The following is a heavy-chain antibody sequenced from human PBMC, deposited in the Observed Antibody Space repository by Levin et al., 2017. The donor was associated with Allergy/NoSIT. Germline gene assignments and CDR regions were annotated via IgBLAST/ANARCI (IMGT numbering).Heavy chain of an antibody. V-gene: IGHV1-46*01. CDR1: GYTFTSYY. J-gene: IGHJ6*02. CDR2: INPSGGST. Sequence: ASVKVSCKASGYTFTSYYMHWVRQAPGQGLEWMGIINPSGGSTSYAQKFQGRVTMTRDTSTSTVYMELSSLRSEDTAVYYCARDHITGTTGGIRYYYYGMDVWGQGTTVTVSS. D-gene: IGHD1-20*01. CDR3: ARDHITGTTGGIRYYYYGMDV.